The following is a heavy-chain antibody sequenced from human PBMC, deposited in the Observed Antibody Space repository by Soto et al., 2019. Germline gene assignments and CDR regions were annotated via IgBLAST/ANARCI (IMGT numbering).Heavy chain of an antibody. D-gene: IGHD5-12*01. CDR1: GDSVSSNTAS. Sequence: EPLSLTCAISGDSVSSNTASWNWIRQSPSRGLEWLGRTYFRSKWYNDYAVSVKSRIIINPDTSNNQFSLQLNSVTPEDTAVYFCAKGDNLGPKTGYAFDPWGQGIMVTVSS. CDR3: AKGDNLGPKTGYAFDP. V-gene: IGHV6-1*01. CDR2: TYFRSKWYN. J-gene: IGHJ5*02.